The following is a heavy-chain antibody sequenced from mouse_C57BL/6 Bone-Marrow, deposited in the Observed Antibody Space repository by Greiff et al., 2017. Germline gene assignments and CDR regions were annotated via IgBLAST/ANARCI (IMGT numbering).Heavy chain of an antibody. CDR2: IWSGGST. Sequence: VKLVESGPGLVQPSQSLSITCTVSGFSLTSYGVHWVRQSPGKGLEWLGVIWSGGSTDYNAAFISSLSISKDNSKSHVFFKMNSLQADDTAIYYWARNLLITTVVATRAMDYWGQGTSVTVSS. D-gene: IGHD1-1*01. CDR3: ARNLLITTVVATRAMDY. J-gene: IGHJ4*01. CDR1: GFSLTSYG. V-gene: IGHV2-2*01.